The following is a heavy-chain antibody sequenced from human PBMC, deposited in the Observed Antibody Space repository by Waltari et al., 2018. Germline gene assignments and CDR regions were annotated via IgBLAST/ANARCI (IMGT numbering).Heavy chain of an antibody. CDR1: GGSISSYY. CDR3: ARADRGYCSGGSCYSREYYYYYMDV. J-gene: IGHJ6*03. D-gene: IGHD2-15*01. V-gene: IGHV4-59*01. CDR2: IYYSGST. Sequence: QVQLQESGPGLVKPSETLSLTCTVSGGSISSYYWSWIRQPPGKGLEWIGYIYYSGSTNYNPSLKSRGTISVDTSKNQFSLRLSSVTAADTAVYYCARADRGYCSGGSCYSREYYYYYMDVWGKGTTVTVSS.